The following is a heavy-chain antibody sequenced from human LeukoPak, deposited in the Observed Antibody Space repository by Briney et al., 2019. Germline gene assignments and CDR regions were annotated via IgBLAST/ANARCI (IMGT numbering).Heavy chain of an antibody. J-gene: IGHJ4*02. D-gene: IGHD3-10*01. CDR2: INIYNGKT. V-gene: IGHV1-18*01. Sequence: ASVNVSCKASGYTFSNYGITWVRQAPGQGLEWMGWINIYNGKTEYAQNFRGRVTMTTDTSTSTAFMELRSLRPDDTAEYFCARDTESELGGGDLPGYFDYWGQGTLVTVSS. CDR3: ARDTESELGGGDLPGYFDY. CDR1: GYTFSNYG.